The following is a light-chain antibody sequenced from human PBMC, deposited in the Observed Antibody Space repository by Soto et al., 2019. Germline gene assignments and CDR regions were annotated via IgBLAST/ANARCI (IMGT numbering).Light chain of an antibody. CDR2: DTS. CDR3: QQRGSWPFT. V-gene: IGKV3-11*01. J-gene: IGKJ4*01. CDR1: QSLSSS. Sequence: EIVLTQSPATLSLSPGERATLSCRASQSLSSSFAWYQQKPGQAPRLLIYDTSNRATDIPARFSGSGSGTDFTLTISSLEPEDFAVYYCQQRGSWPFTFGGGTKVEIK.